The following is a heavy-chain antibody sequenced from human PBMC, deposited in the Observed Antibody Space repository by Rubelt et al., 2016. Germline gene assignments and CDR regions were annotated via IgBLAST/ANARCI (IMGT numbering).Heavy chain of an antibody. CDR2: IKSDGSI. D-gene: IGHD6-6*01. CDR3: ARDIAARGDFDY. CDR1: GFTFSDYW. J-gene: IGHJ4*02. V-gene: IGHV3-74*01. Sequence: GGSLRLSCAASGFTFSDYWMYWVRQGPGQGLVWVSLIKSDGSISYADSVKGRFTISRDNAKNTLYLQMNSLRAEDTAVYYCARDIAARGDFDYWGQGTLVTVSS.